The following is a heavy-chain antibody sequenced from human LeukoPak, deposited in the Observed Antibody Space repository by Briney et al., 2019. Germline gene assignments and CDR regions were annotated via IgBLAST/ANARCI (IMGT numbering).Heavy chain of an antibody. D-gene: IGHD3-16*01. CDR3: ARGFGRP. CDR2: IKQDGSEK. V-gene: IGHV3-7*01. Sequence: GGSLRLSCAASGFTFSSYWMSWVRQAPEKGLEWVANIKQDGSEKYYVDSVKGRFTVSRDNAKNSPYLHMNSLRAEDTAMYYCARGFGRPWGQGTLVTVSS. CDR1: GFTFSSYW. J-gene: IGHJ5*02.